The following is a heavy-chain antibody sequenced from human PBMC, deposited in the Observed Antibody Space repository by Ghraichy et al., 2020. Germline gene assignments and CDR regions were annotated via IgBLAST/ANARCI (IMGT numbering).Heavy chain of an antibody. V-gene: IGHV3-11*06. J-gene: IGHJ2*01. CDR3: TRRAGDWFFDL. CDR1: GFTFSDYY. D-gene: IGHD1-14*01. Sequence: GESLNISCAASGFTFSDYYMTWIRQAPGKGLEWVSYISSSSSYTNYADSVKGRFTISRDNAKNSLYLQMNSLRAEDTAVFYCTRRAGDWFFDLWGRGTLVTVSS. CDR2: ISSSSSYT.